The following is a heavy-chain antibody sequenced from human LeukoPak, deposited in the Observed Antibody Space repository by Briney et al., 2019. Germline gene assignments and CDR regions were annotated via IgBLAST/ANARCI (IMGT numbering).Heavy chain of an antibody. CDR1: GGSFSGYY. CDR3: ARGGGGDGYNTVKAYFDY. Sequence: SETLSLTCAVYGGSFSGYYWSWVRQPPGKGLEWIGEINHSGSTNYNPSLKSRVTISVDTSRNQFSLKLSSVTAADTAVYYCARGGGGDGYNTVKAYFDYWGQGTLVTVSS. CDR2: INHSGST. D-gene: IGHD5-24*01. J-gene: IGHJ4*02. V-gene: IGHV4-34*01.